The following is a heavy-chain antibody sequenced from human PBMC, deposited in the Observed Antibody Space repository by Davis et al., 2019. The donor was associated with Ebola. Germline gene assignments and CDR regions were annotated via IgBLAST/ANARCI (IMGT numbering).Heavy chain of an antibody. J-gene: IGHJ4*02. Sequence: GESLKISCAASGFTFSSYGMHWVRQAPGKGLEWVGRIKTKTDGGTTDYAAPVKGRFTISRDDSKNTLYLQMNSLKTEDTAVYYCTTDKEAYYYDSSGYYYLDYWGQGTLVTVSS. CDR2: IKTKTDGGTT. CDR3: TTDKEAYYYDSSGYYYLDY. CDR1: GFTFSSYG. V-gene: IGHV3-15*07. D-gene: IGHD3-22*01.